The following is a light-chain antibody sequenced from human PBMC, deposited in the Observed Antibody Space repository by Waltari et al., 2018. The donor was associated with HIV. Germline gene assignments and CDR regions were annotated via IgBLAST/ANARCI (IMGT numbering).Light chain of an antibody. V-gene: IGKV3-15*01. Sequence: DIVMTQSPATLSVYPGERATLSCTASQKIKSNLAWFQQLPGQAPRILISSASIRATDIPPRFRGSGSGTDFTLTISSLQSEDFAIYYCQEYETWTKTFGQGTKVEMK. CDR3: QEYETWTKT. J-gene: IGKJ1*01. CDR1: QKIKSN. CDR2: SAS.